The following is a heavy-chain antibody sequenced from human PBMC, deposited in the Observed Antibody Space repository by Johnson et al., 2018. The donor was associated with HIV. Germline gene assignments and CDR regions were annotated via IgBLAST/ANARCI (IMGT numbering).Heavy chain of an antibody. CDR2: IRYDGSNK. CDR3: AKDKFMFLDNPVDAFDV. D-gene: IGHD3/OR15-3a*01. CDR1: GFTFSSYG. V-gene: IGHV3-30*02. Sequence: QVQLVESGGGVVQPGGSLRLSCAASGFTFSSYGMHWVRQAPGKGQEWVAVIRYDGSNKYYADSVKGRFTISRDNSNNTLYLHMNSLRPDETGVYYGAKDKFMFLDNPVDAFDVGGQGTMVTFSS. J-gene: IGHJ3*01.